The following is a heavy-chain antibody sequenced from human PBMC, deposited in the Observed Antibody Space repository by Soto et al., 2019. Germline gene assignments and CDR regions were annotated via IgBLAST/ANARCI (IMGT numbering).Heavy chain of an antibody. J-gene: IGHJ4*02. CDR2: IYYSGST. CDR1: GGSISSGDYY. V-gene: IGHV4-30-4*01. CDR3: ARVPDGDDYVDY. Sequence: SETLSLTCTVSGGSISSGDYYWSWIRQPPGKGLEWIGYIYYSGSTYYNPSLKSRVTISVDTSKNQFSLKLSSVTAADTAVYYCARVPDGDDYVDYWGQGTLVTVSS. D-gene: IGHD3-3*01.